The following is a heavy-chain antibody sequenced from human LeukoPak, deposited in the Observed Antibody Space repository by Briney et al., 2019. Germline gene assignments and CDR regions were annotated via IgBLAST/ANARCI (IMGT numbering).Heavy chain of an antibody. CDR2: IYYSGST. CDR1: GVSISSSSYY. J-gene: IGHJ4*02. V-gene: IGHV4-39*01. CDR3: ATRVGADDY. D-gene: IGHD1-26*01. Sequence: SETLSLTCTVSGVSISSSSYYWGWIRQPPGKGLEWIGSIYYSGSTYYNPSLKSRVTISVDTSKNQFSLKLSSVTAADTAVYYCATRVGADDYWGQGTLVTVSS.